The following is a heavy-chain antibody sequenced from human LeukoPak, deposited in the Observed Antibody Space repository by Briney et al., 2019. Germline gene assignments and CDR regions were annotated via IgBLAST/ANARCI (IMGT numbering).Heavy chain of an antibody. CDR3: AKDFRGAGYFFDY. CDR1: GFTFSSYA. D-gene: IGHD3-10*01. V-gene: IGHV3-23*01. Sequence: PGGSLRLSCAASGFTFSSYAMSWVRQAPGKGLEWVSAISGSGDNTFYAGSVRGRFTISRDNSKNTLYLQMDSLRAEDTAIYYCAKDFRGAGYFFDYWGQGTLVTVSS. J-gene: IGHJ4*02. CDR2: ISGSGDNT.